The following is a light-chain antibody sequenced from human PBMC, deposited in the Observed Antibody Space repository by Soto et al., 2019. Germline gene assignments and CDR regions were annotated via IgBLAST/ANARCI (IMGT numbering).Light chain of an antibody. CDR1: QTVSSVH. CDR3: QQYDNSLWT. CDR2: GAS. V-gene: IGKV3-20*01. Sequence: EGVLTQTQSTLSLSPGERATLSCRASQTVSSVHLAWYQQKPGQAPRLFIYGASSRATGIPDRFSGSGSGTDFTLTISRLEPEDCAVYYCQQYDNSLWTFGQGTKVDIK. J-gene: IGKJ1*01.